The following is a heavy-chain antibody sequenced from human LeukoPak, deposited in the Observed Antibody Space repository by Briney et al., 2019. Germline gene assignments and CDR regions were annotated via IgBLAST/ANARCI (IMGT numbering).Heavy chain of an antibody. CDR3: VGMYSSGWYVGVVTATFDY. D-gene: IGHD6-19*01. CDR2: ISYDGSNK. V-gene: IGHV3-30*03. CDR1: GFTFSSYG. Sequence: GGSLRLSCAASGFTFSSYGMHWVRQAPGKGLEGVAVISYDGSNKYYADSVKGRFTISRDNSKNTLYLQMNSLRAEDTAVYYCVGMYSSGWYVGVVTATFDYWGQGTLVTVSS. J-gene: IGHJ4*02.